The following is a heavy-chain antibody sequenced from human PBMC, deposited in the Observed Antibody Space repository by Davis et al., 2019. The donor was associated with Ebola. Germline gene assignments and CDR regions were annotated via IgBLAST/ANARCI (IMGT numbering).Heavy chain of an antibody. D-gene: IGHD2-2*01. CDR1: GFTFSNYW. CDR2: IKHDGSVK. CDR3: ARDGLPAALNF. Sequence: PGGSLRLSCAASGFTFSNYWMAWGRQAPGKGLEWVAHIKHDGSVKDYVDSVKGRFTISRDNAKNSLFLQMSSLRAEDTAMYYCARDGLPAALNFWGQGTLVTVSS. J-gene: IGHJ4*02. V-gene: IGHV3-7*03.